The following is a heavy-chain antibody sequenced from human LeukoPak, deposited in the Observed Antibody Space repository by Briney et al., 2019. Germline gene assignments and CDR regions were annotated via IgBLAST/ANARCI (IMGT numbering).Heavy chain of an antibody. CDR2: IKQDGSEK. V-gene: IGHV3-7*03. CDR1: GFTFSSYW. CDR3: ARQSGWVVLVPLDY. Sequence: GGSLRLSCAASGFTFSSYWMSWVRQAPGKGLEWVANIKQDGSEKYYVDSVKGRFTISRDNAKNSLYLQMNSLRAEDTAVYYCARQSGWVVLVPLDYWGEGTLVTVSS. D-gene: IGHD2-2*01. J-gene: IGHJ4*02.